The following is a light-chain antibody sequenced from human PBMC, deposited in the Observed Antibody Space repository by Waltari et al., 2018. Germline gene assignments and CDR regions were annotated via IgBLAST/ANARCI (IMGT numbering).Light chain of an antibody. CDR1: SSNIENNY. CDR2: ENK. J-gene: IGLJ2*01. Sequence: QSVLTQPPSVSAAPGQKVTISCSGSSSNIENNYVSWYQQLPGTAPKLLIYENKHRPSGIPDRFSGTKSGTSATLDITGLQTGDEADYYCGAWDSSLTAGVFGGGTKLTVL. CDR3: GAWDSSLTAGV. V-gene: IGLV1-51*02.